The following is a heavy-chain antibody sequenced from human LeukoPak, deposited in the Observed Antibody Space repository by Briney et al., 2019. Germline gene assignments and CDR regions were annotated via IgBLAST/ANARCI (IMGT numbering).Heavy chain of an antibody. CDR1: GFAFSNTG. D-gene: IGHD4-17*01. Sequence: GGSLRLSCAASGFAFSNTGMTWVRQAPGRGLEWVSTISPTGEGTHYADSVKGRFTISRDNTKNTLSLEMNSLRADDTATYYCARDAGGAWPFDYWGQGTRVIVSS. CDR2: ISPTGEGT. V-gene: IGHV3-23*01. J-gene: IGHJ4*02. CDR3: ARDAGGAWPFDY.